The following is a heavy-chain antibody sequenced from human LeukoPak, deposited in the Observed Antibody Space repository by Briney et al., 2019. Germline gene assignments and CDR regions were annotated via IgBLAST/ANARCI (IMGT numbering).Heavy chain of an antibody. Sequence: GGSLRLSCSVSGFTFSSYWMNWVRQAPGEGLEWVASIKYDGGEKSYVDSVRDRFTISRDNTKNSLYLQMSSLRGEDTAVYYCARDGTAAGLYFDLWGQGTLVTVSS. J-gene: IGHJ4*01. V-gene: IGHV3-7*01. CDR1: GFTFSSYW. CDR2: IKYDGGEK. CDR3: ARDGTAAGLYFDL. D-gene: IGHD6-13*01.